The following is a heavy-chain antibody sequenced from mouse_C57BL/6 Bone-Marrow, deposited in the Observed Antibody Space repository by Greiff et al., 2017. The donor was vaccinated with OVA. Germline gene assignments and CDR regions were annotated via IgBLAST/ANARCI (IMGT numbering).Heavy chain of an antibody. J-gene: IGHJ3*01. CDR1: GFTFSSYG. D-gene: IGHD1-1*01. CDR3: ARHTGGFAY. Sequence: EVKLVESGGDLVKPGGSLKLYCAASGFTFSSYGMSWVRQTPDKRLEWVATISSGGSYTYYPDSVKGRFTISRDNAKNTLYLQMSSLKSEDTAMYYCARHTGGFAYWGQGTLVTVSA. CDR2: ISSGGSYT. V-gene: IGHV5-6*02.